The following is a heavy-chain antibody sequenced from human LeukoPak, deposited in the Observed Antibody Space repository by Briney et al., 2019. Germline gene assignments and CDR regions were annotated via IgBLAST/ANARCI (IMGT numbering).Heavy chain of an antibody. CDR3: AEDQVGRDYYYYGMDV. D-gene: IGHD3/OR15-3a*01. V-gene: IGHV3-23*01. CDR1: GFTFSSYA. Sequence: GGSLRLSCAASGFTFSSYAMSWVRQAPGKGLEWVSAISGSGGSTYYADSVKGRFTISRGNSKNTLYLQMNSLRAEDTAVYYCAEDQVGRDYYYYGMDVWGQGTTVTVSS. J-gene: IGHJ6*02. CDR2: ISGSGGST.